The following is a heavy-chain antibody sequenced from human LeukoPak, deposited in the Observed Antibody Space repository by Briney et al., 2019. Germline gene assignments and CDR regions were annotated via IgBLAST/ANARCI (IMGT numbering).Heavy chain of an antibody. J-gene: IGHJ4*02. CDR3: ARGAPYGGNWVYFDY. CDR1: GYTFTGYY. D-gene: IGHD4-23*01. CDR2: INPNSGGT. Sequence: GASVKVSCKASGYTFTGYYMRWVRQAPGQGLEWMGWINPNSGGTNYAQKFQGRVTTTRDTSTSTVYMELSSLRSEDTAVYYCARGAPYGGNWVYFDYWGQGTLVTVSS. V-gene: IGHV1-2*02.